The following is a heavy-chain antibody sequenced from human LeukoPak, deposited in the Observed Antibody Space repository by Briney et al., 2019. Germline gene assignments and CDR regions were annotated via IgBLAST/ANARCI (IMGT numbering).Heavy chain of an antibody. CDR2: MSPNSGDT. CDR3: ARDQGYVLRYFDWLGLGAFDI. V-gene: IGHV1-8*01. Sequence: GASVKVSCKASGYTFTSYHINWVRQATGQGLEWMGWMSPNSGDTGFAQKFQGRVTMTRNTSITTAYMELSSLRSDDTAIYYCARDQGYVLRYFDWLGLGAFDIWGQGTMVTVSS. D-gene: IGHD3-9*01. J-gene: IGHJ3*02. CDR1: GYTFTSYH.